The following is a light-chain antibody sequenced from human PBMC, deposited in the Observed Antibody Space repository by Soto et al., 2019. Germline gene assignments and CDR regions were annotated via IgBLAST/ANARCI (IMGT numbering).Light chain of an antibody. CDR1: SSDVGGYNF. Sequence: QSVLTQPASVSGSPGQSITISCTGTSSDVGGYNFVSWYQQHPGKAPKLMIYDVSDRPSGVSNRFSGSKSGNTASLTISGLQDEDEAVYSCTSYTTSGTVVFGGGTKLTVL. CDR3: TSYTTSGTVV. V-gene: IGLV2-14*01. CDR2: DVS. J-gene: IGLJ2*01.